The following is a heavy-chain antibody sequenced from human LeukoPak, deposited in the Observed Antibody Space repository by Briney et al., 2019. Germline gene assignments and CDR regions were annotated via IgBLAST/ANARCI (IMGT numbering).Heavy chain of an antibody. V-gene: IGHV4-59*08. CDR3: AKVRRQEGRDPFEI. CDR1: GGSISIYY. CDR2: IYSSGCT. Sequence: SETLSLTCAVSGGSISIYYWTWIRQPPGKGLEWIGYIYSSGCTNHNPSLKSRVTISIDTYKNHFSLKLGSLTATDTAVNYCAKVRRQEGRDPFEICGQGAMVTVSS. J-gene: IGHJ3*02.